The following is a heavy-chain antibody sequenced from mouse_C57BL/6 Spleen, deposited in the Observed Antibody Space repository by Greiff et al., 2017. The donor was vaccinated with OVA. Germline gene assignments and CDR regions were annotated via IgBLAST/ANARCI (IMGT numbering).Heavy chain of an antibody. CDR3: ARDYYSNYHWYYGG. CDR1: GYAFSSSW. V-gene: IGHV1-82*01. Sequence: QVQLQQSGPELVKPGASVKISCTASGYAFSSSWMNWVKQRPGKGLEWIGRIYPGDGDTNYNGKFKGKATLTADKSSSTAYMQLSRLTSEDSAVYFCARDYYSNYHWYYGGWGTGTTVTVAS. J-gene: IGHJ1*03. D-gene: IGHD2-5*01. CDR2: IYPGDGDT.